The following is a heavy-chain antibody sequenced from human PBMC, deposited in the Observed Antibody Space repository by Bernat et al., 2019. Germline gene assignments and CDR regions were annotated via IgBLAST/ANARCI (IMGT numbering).Heavy chain of an antibody. J-gene: IGHJ4*02. V-gene: IGHV4-39*01. CDR3: ARHGSIWYNYFDY. CDR1: GGSIGSSTYY. Sequence: QLQLQESGPGLVKPSETLSLTCTVSGGSIGSSTYYWGWIRQPPGKGLEWIGSIAYSGSAYYNPSLKSRVIISVDTSKNQFSLKLSSVTAADTAVYYCARHGSIWYNYFDYWGQGTLVTASS. D-gene: IGHD6-13*01. CDR2: IAYSGSA.